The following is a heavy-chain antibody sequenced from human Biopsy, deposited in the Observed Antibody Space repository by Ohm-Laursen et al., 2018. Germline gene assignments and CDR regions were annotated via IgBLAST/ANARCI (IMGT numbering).Heavy chain of an antibody. CDR3: ARDSRGGHLNTTLITGKNLDS. Sequence: TLSLTCTVTYGSISGHFWSWIRQAPGKGLEWIGYIYYTGSTNYNPSVKSRVTISVDTSKNQLSLKLNSVTAADTAVYFCARDSRGGHLNTTLITGKNLDSWGQGILVTVSS. J-gene: IGHJ4*02. CDR1: YGSISGHF. D-gene: IGHD3-16*01. CDR2: IYYTGST. V-gene: IGHV4-59*11.